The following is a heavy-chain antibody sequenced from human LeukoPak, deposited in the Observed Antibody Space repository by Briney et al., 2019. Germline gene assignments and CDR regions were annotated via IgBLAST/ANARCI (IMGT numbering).Heavy chain of an antibody. Sequence: GGSLRLSCEASGFTFSSYSMNWVRQAPGKGLVWVSYISSSGSTIYYADSVKGRFTISRDNAQNSLYLQMNSLRAEDTAVYYCARYLAFDIWGQGTMVTVSS. CDR1: GFTFSSYS. J-gene: IGHJ3*02. V-gene: IGHV3-48*04. CDR3: ARYLAFDI. CDR2: ISSSGSTI.